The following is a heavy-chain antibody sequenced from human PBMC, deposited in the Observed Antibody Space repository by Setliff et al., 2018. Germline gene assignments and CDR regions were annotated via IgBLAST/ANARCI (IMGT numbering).Heavy chain of an antibody. D-gene: IGHD3-3*01. J-gene: IGHJ3*02. CDR3: ASPGRDNLDSPFDAFDI. CDR1: GDSISNYY. CDR2: IYVTEST. Sequence: SETLSLTCTVSGDSISNYYWNWIRQPAGKGLEWIGRIYVTESTKYNPSLKSRVTLSIDTSKNHFSLKLRSVTAEDSAVYYCASPGRDNLDSPFDAFDIWGQGTKVTVSS. V-gene: IGHV4-4*07.